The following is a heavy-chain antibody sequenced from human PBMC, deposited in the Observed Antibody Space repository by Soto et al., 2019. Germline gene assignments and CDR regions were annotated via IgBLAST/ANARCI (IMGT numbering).Heavy chain of an antibody. J-gene: IGHJ1*01. D-gene: IGHD6-13*01. CDR1: GFTFSSYG. CDR3: SRESAAAGGAEYFHH. V-gene: IGHV3-33*01. CDR2: IWYDGSNK. Sequence: PGGSLRLSCAASGFTFSSYGMHWVRQAPGKGLEWVAVIWYDGSNKYYADSVKGRFTISRDNSKNTLYLQMNSLRAEDTAVYYSSRESAAAGGAEYFHHWGQGTLVTVSS.